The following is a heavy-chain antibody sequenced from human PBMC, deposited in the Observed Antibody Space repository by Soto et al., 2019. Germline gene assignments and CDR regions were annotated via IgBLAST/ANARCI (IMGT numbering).Heavy chain of an antibody. V-gene: IGHV4-31*11. Sequence: QVQLQESGPGLVKSSQTLSLTCAVSGGSISSGGNYWSWIRQHPGKGLEWIGYICYSGSTYYNPSLKSRVTISVDTSKNQFSLKLNSVTAADTAVYYCARARMVRGVIYYYGMDVWGQGTTVTVSS. D-gene: IGHD3-10*01. CDR1: GGSISSGGNY. J-gene: IGHJ6*02. CDR2: ICYSGST. CDR3: ARARMVRGVIYYYGMDV.